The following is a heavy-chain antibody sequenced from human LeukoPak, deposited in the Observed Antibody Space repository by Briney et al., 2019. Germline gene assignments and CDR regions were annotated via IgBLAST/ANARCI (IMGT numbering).Heavy chain of an antibody. Sequence: ASVKVSCKTSGYNFNRYAITWVRQAPGQGLEWMGWVSTSNGATNYADTFQGRVTMTTDSVTKTAYLELRRLRSGDTAIYFCARVSDTSMVTPGFDSWGQGTLVTVSS. CDR1: GYNFNRYA. D-gene: IGHD5-18*01. J-gene: IGHJ4*02. CDR3: ARVSDTSMVTPGFDS. CDR2: VSTSNGAT. V-gene: IGHV1-18*01.